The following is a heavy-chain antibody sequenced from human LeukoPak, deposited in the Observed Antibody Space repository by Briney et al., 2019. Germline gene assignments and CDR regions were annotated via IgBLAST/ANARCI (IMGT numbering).Heavy chain of an antibody. J-gene: IGHJ3*02. V-gene: IGHV4-39*01. Sequence: PSETLSLTCTVSGGSISSSSYSWGWIRQPPGKGLEWIGSIYYSGGTYYNPSLKSRVTISVDTSKNQFSLKLSSVTAADTAVYYCATLGTTVTTSWREDAFDIWGQGTMVTVSS. D-gene: IGHD4-4*01. CDR3: ATLGTTVTTSWREDAFDI. CDR1: GGSISSSSYS. CDR2: IYYSGGT.